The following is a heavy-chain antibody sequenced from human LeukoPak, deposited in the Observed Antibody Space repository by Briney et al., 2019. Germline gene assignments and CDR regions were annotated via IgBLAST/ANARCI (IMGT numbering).Heavy chain of an antibody. V-gene: IGHV1-3*01. Sequence: EASVKVSCKASGYTFTSYAMHWVRQAPGQRLEWMGWINAGNGNTKYSQKFQGRVTITRDTSTSTAYMELRSLRSDDTAVYYCARGFTPRPDPDYGGNSDDAFDIRGQGTMVTVSS. J-gene: IGHJ3*02. CDR3: ARGFTPRPDPDYGGNSDDAFDI. D-gene: IGHD4-23*01. CDR2: INAGNGNT. CDR1: GYTFTSYA.